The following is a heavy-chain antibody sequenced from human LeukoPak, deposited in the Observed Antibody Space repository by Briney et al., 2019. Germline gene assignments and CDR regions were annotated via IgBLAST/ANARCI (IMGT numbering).Heavy chain of an antibody. CDR2: IKQDGSEK. CDR3: ARDWLDIVVVPAAICYYYYGMDV. V-gene: IGHV3-7*01. Sequence: GGSLRLSCAASGFTFSSYWMSWVRQAPGKGLEWVANIKQDGSEKYYVDSVKGRFTISRDNAKNSLYLQMNSLRAEDTAVYYCARDWLDIVVVPAAICYYYYGMDVWGQGTTVTASS. J-gene: IGHJ6*02. D-gene: IGHD2-2*02. CDR1: GFTFSSYW.